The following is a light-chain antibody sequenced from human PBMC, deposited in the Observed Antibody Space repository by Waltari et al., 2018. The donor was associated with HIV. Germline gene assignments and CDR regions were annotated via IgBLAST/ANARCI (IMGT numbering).Light chain of an antibody. CDR3: CSHATTYYV. CDR1: SSDVGKYDR. V-gene: IGLV2-23*02. J-gene: IGLJ1*01. CDR2: EVN. Sequence: QSALTQPASVSGSPGQSITVSCTGSSSDVGKYDRVSWSQQVPGKAPKLILSEVNKRRPGVFKRFGGSKTGNPASLTLSGLQGEDEADYYCCSHATTYYVFGTGNRGTGL.